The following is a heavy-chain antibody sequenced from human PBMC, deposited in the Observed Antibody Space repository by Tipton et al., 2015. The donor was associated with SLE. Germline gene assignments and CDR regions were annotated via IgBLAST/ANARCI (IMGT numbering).Heavy chain of an antibody. J-gene: IGHJ3*02. V-gene: IGHV3-9*01. D-gene: IGHD3-22*01. Sequence: SLRLSCTASGFMFDVYAMHWVRQGPGKGLEWVSSVSWNSGSIGYADSVKGRFTISRDNAKNSLYLQMNSLRSDDTAFYYCVARDSSLTHEETDIWGQGTMVTVSS. CDR3: VARDSSLTHEETDI. CDR1: GFMFDVYA. CDR2: VSWNSGSI.